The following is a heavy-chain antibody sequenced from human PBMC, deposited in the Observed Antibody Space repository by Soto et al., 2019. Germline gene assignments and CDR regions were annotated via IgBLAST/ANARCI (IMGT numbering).Heavy chain of an antibody. J-gene: IGHJ4*02. CDR3: ARGDFWSGYYIPFDY. CDR2: ISSSSSYI. CDR1: GFTFSSYS. D-gene: IGHD3-3*01. Sequence: GGSLRLSCAASGFTFSSYSMNWVRQAPGKGLEWVSSISSSSSYIYYADSVKGRFTISRDNAKSSLYLQMNSLRAEDTAVYYCARGDFWSGYYIPFDYWGQGTLITVSS. V-gene: IGHV3-21*01.